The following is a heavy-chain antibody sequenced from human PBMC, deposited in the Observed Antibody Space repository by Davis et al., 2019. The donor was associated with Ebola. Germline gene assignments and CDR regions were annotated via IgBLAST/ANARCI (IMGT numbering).Heavy chain of an antibody. Sequence: ASVKVSCKASGYTFTSYGISWVRQAPGQGLEWMGWINPNSGGTNYAQKFQGWVTMTRDTSISTAYMELSRLGSDAAAVYSCAREGSSSWGGMDVWGQGTTVTVSS. V-gene: IGHV1-2*04. CDR3: AREGSSSWGGMDV. CDR2: INPNSGGT. CDR1: GYTFTSYG. D-gene: IGHD6-13*01. J-gene: IGHJ6*02.